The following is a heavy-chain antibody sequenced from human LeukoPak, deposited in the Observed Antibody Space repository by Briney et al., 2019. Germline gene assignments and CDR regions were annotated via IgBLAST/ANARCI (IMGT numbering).Heavy chain of an antibody. V-gene: IGHV4-38-2*02. J-gene: IGHJ4*02. CDR1: GYSISSGYY. D-gene: IGHD4-23*01. CDR3: ARGMVVTRHFDY. Sequence: SETLSLTCTVSGYSISSGYYWGWIRQPPGKGLEWIGEINHSGSTNYNPSLKSRVTISVDTSKNQFSLKLSSVTAADTAVYYCARGMVVTRHFDYWGQGTLVTVSS. CDR2: INHSGST.